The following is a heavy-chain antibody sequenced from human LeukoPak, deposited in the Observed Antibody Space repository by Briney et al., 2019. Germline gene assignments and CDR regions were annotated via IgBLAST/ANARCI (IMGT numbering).Heavy chain of an antibody. J-gene: IGHJ4*02. D-gene: IGHD6-13*01. CDR1: GYAFTFYY. V-gene: IGHV1-2*02. CDR3: ARGISSWSDLAAY. CDR2: INPNSGGT. Sequence: ASVTVTFTSSGYAFTFYYMHWVRQAPGQGLEWMGWINPNSGGTNYAQKFQCRVTMTRDTSISTAYMDLSRLRSDDTAVYYCARGISSWSDLAAYWGQGTLVTVSS.